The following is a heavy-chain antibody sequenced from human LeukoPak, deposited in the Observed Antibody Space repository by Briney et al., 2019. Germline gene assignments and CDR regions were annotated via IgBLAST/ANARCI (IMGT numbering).Heavy chain of an antibody. CDR2: IKQDGSEK. J-gene: IGHJ5*02. D-gene: IGHD6-13*01. V-gene: IGHV3-7*03. CDR1: GFTFSSYL. Sequence: GGALRLSCAASGFTFSSYLMSWVRQAPGKGLEWVANIKQDGSEKYYVDSVKGRFTISRDNAKNSLYLQMNSLRAEDTAVYYCAHPTEYSSSWYGNWFDPWGQGTLVTVSS. CDR3: AHPTEYSSSWYGNWFDP.